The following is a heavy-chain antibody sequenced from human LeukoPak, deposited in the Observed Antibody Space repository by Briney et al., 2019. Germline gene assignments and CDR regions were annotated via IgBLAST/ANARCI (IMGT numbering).Heavy chain of an antibody. Sequence: GGSLRLSCAASGFTFSSYAMSWVGQAPGKGLEWVSAISGSGGSTYYADPVKGRFTISRDNSKNTLYLQMNSLRAEDTAVYYCAKPPAYYYGSGSYYYWGQGTLVTVSS. CDR3: AKPPAYYYGSGSYYY. J-gene: IGHJ4*02. CDR2: ISGSGGST. D-gene: IGHD3-10*01. CDR1: GFTFSSYA. V-gene: IGHV3-23*01.